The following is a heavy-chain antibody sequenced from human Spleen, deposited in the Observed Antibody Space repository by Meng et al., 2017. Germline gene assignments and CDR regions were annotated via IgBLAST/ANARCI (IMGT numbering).Heavy chain of an antibody. CDR2: IYYNGNT. V-gene: IGHV4-39*01. CDR3: VRSSGWVKTGFDP. D-gene: IGHD6-19*01. CDR1: GGSISSSNYY. J-gene: IGHJ5*02. Sequence: QLQLQESGPGLVRPSETLSLTCTVPGGSISSSNYYWGWIRQPPGKGLEWIGSIYYNGNTWYNPSLESRVTISGDTAKNQFSLRLTSVTAADTAVYYCVRSSGWVKTGFDPWGQGTLVTVSS.